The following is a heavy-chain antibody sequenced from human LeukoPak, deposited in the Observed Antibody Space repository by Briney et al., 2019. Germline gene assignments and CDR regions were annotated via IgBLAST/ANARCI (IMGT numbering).Heavy chain of an antibody. J-gene: IGHJ6*02. V-gene: IGHV1-69*13. Sequence: SVKVSCKASGGTFSSYAISWVRQAPGQWLEWMGGIIPIFGTANYAQRFQGRVTITADESTSTAYMELSSLRSEDTAVYYCASSEYYYDSSGSGGMDVWGQGTTVTVSS. CDR3: ASSEYYYDSSGSGGMDV. D-gene: IGHD3-22*01. CDR2: IIPIFGTA. CDR1: GGTFSSYA.